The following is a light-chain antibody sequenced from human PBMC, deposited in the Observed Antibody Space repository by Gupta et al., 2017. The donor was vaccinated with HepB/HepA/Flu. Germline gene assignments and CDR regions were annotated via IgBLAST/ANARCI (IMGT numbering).Light chain of an antibody. CDR2: NDN. Sequence: QPVLTQPPSASGPPGQRVTIACSGSSSNIGNDNAYWYQQLPGTAPKLLIYNDNQRPSGVPDRFSGSKSGTTASLAISGLRSEEEADYYCVGWDDSLSGYVFGAGTKVTVL. CDR1: SSNIGNDN. CDR3: VGWDDSLSGYV. J-gene: IGLJ1*01. V-gene: IGLV1-47*02.